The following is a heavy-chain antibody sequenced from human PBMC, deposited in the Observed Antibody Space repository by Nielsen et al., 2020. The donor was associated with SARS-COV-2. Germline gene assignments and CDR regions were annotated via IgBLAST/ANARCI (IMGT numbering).Heavy chain of an antibody. J-gene: IGHJ3*01. CDR1: GGSISLNY. CDR2: IYDNGKG. D-gene: IGHD3-10*01. CDR3: ARHSPTAGEPHAFDF. V-gene: IGHV4-59*08. Sequence: SETLSLTCTVSGGSISLNYWTWIRQPPGKGLEWIGYIYDNGKGNSNPSLKSRVSLSVDTSRNQFSLRVTSVTAADTAVYYCARHSPTAGEPHAFDFWGRGTMVTVSS.